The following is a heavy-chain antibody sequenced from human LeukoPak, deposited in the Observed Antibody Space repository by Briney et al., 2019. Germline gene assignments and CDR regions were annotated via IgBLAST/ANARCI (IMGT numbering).Heavy chain of an antibody. Sequence: GESLKISCKGSGYSFTTYWIGWVRQMPGRGLEWMGIIYPDDSDTTYRPSFQGQVTISADKSISTAYLQWSSLKASDTAMYYCARRGYDSSGYYSLGSLFDYWGQGTLVTVSS. J-gene: IGHJ4*02. D-gene: IGHD3-22*01. CDR3: ARRGYDSSGYYSLGSLFDY. CDR1: GYSFTTYW. CDR2: IYPDDSDT. V-gene: IGHV5-51*01.